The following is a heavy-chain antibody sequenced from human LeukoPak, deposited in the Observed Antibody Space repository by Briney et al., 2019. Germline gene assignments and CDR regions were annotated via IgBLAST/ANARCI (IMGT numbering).Heavy chain of an antibody. CDR2: IYYSGST. Sequence: SETLSLTCTVSGGSISSGGYSWSWIRQHPGKGLEWIGYIYYSGSTYYNPSLKSRVTISVDTSKNQFSLKLSSVAAADTAVYYCAREILRPWSFDLWGRGTLVTVSS. J-gene: IGHJ2*01. CDR3: AREILRPWSFDL. V-gene: IGHV4-31*03. D-gene: IGHD2/OR15-2a*01. CDR1: GGSISSGGYS.